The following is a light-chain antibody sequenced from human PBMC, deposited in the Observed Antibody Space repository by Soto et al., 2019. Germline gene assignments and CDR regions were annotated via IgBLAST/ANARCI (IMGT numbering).Light chain of an antibody. J-gene: IGKJ1*01. CDR3: QQYNNWPPWT. CDR2: GAS. CDR1: QSVSSN. Sequence: EIVMTQSPATLSVSPGERATLSCRASQSVSSNVAWYKQKPGQAPRLLIYGASTSATGIPARFSGSGSGTEFNLTISSMQSEDFAVYCCQQYNNWPPWTFGQGTKVEIK. V-gene: IGKV3-15*01.